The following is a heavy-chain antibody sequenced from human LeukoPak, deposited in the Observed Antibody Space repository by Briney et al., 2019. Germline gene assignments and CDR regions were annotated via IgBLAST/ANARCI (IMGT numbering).Heavy chain of an antibody. CDR3: AREAHSRHGGYGHYFDY. Sequence: PSETLSLTCTVSGASISNYYWTWIRQPPGKGLEWIGNIYYSGSTNYKPSLKGRVTISLNTSKNQFSLKLSSVTAADTAVYYCAREAHSRHGGYGHYFDYWGQGSLVTVSS. CDR1: GASISNYY. D-gene: IGHD5-12*01. V-gene: IGHV4-59*01. CDR2: IYYSGST. J-gene: IGHJ4*02.